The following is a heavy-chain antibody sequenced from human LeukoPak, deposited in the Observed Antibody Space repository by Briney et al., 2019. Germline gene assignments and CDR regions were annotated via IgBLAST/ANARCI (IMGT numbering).Heavy chain of an antibody. V-gene: IGHV1-18*04. Sequence: ASIKGSCKASGYTLTSSGLRCVRQAHGEGLERMRWISAYDGNTNYAQKLQGRVTMTTDTTTSTAYMDLRSLRSDDTGVYNCARAFGAMAKIYGMHVWGKGTTVTVSS. D-gene: IGHD5-24*01. J-gene: IGHJ6*04. CDR1: GYTLTSSG. CDR3: ARAFGAMAKIYGMHV. CDR2: ISAYDGNT.